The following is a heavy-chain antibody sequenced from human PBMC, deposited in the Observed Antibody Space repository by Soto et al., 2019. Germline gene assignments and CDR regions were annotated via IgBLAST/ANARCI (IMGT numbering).Heavy chain of an antibody. Sequence: SETLSLICTVSGGSISSGDYYWGWIRQPPGKGLEWIGYIYYSGDTYYNPSLKSRVILSVDTSKNQFSLTLNSVTAADTAVYYCASRRGSSYGIIDYWGQGALVTVSS. CDR3: ASRRGSSYGIIDY. CDR2: IYYSGDT. D-gene: IGHD5-18*01. CDR1: GGSISSGDYY. V-gene: IGHV4-30-4*01. J-gene: IGHJ4*02.